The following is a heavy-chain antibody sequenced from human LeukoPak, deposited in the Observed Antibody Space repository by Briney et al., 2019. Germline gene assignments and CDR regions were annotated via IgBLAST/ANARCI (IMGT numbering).Heavy chain of an antibody. CDR1: GYSFTNYW. Sequence: KGGESLKISCKASGYSFTNYWISWVRQMPGKGLEWMGRIDPSDSYTKYNPSFEGHVTISVDKSISTAFLQWNSLKASDSAMYYCATGASKVTTDFANYWGQGTQVAVSS. V-gene: IGHV5-10-1*01. CDR3: ATGASKVTTDFANY. J-gene: IGHJ4*02. CDR2: IDPSDSYT. D-gene: IGHD4-17*01.